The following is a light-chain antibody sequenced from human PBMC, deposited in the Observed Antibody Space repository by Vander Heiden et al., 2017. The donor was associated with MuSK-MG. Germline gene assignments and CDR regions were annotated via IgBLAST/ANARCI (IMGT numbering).Light chain of an antibody. CDR3: QQRSTLQT. Sequence: EIVLTQSPATLSLSPGQRATLSCRASQSVSSYLAWYQQKPGQAPRLLIYDASNRATGIPARFSGSGSGTDFTLTISSLEPEDFAVYYCQQRSTLQTFGQGTKVEIK. CDR2: DAS. CDR1: QSVSSY. V-gene: IGKV3-11*01. J-gene: IGKJ1*01.